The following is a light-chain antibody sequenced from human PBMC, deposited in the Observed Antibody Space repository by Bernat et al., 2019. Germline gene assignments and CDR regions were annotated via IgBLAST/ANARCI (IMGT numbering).Light chain of an antibody. CDR1: QSISDW. CDR3: QQYKNYIT. Sequence: DIQMTQSPSTLSASVGDRVTITCRASQSISDWLAWYQQKPGKAPKLLIYQASSLESGVPSRFTGSGSATEFTLTISSLQPDDSAMYYCQQYKNYITFGQGTRLENK. CDR2: QAS. J-gene: IGKJ5*01. V-gene: IGKV1-5*03.